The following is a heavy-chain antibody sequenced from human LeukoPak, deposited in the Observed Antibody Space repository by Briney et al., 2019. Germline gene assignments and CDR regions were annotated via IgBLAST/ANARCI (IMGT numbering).Heavy chain of an antibody. J-gene: IGHJ4*02. CDR1: GFTLTSHG. V-gene: IGHV3-30*02. Sequence: GGSLRLSCAASGFTLTSHGMHWVRQAPGKGLEWVAFTRNDGSNKYYADSVKGRFTISRDNSKNTLSLQMNSLRAEDTAVYYCAGDRDWAFDYWGQGILVTVSS. D-gene: IGHD2-21*01. CDR3: AGDRDWAFDY. CDR2: TRNDGSNK.